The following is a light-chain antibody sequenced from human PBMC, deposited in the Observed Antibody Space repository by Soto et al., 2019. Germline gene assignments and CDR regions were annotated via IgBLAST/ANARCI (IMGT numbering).Light chain of an antibody. J-gene: IGLJ1*01. CDR2: DVY. CDR1: SSDVGGFNY. Sequence: QSVLTQPASVSGSPGQSITISCTGTSSDVGGFNYVSWYQQHPGNAPKLLIFDVYSRPSGISNRFSGSKSGNTASLTISGIQAEDEADYYCSSYTTTTSYVFRAGTKVTVL. V-gene: IGLV2-14*01. CDR3: SSYTTTTSYV.